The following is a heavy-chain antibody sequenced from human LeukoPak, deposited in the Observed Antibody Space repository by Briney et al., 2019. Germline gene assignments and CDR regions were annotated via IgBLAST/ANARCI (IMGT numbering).Heavy chain of an antibody. J-gene: IGHJ4*02. CDR1: GGSISSSSYY. D-gene: IGHD5-18*01. CDR3: ARVADGKGYPFDY. V-gene: IGHV4-39*07. CDR2: IYYSGST. Sequence: PSETLSLTCTVSGGSISSSSYYWAWIRQPPGKGLECIGTIYYSGSTYYKSSLKSRVTISVDTSKNQFSLKLSSVTAADTAVYYCARVADGKGYPFDYWGQGTLVTVSS.